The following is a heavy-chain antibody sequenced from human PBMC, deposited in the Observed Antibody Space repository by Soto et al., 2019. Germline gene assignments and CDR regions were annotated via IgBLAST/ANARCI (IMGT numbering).Heavy chain of an antibody. Sequence: QVQLVESGGGVVQPGRSLRISCAASGFTFGTYGMHWVRQVPGKGLEWVAVIWYDGSNEEYADSVKGRFTISRDNSKITLYVQMNSLRAEDTAVYYCARDLVAAAGQVSPYYSGMDVWGQGTTVTVSS. CDR3: ARDLVAAAGQVSPYYSGMDV. CDR2: IWYDGSNE. J-gene: IGHJ6*02. D-gene: IGHD6-13*01. V-gene: IGHV3-33*01. CDR1: GFTFGTYG.